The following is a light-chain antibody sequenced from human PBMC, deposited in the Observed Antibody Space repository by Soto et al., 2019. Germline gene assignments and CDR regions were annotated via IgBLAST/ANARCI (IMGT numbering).Light chain of an antibody. Sequence: LLLTASPATVSLSPGERATLCCRASQILSGYLSWYQQKPGQAPRLLMADSSNMATGSPARFSGSGSGTDFTLTISSIEPEDVSVYYCQQRSNGPWTFGQGTKVEI. CDR1: QILSGY. V-gene: IGKV3-11*01. CDR2: DSS. CDR3: QQRSNGPWT. J-gene: IGKJ1*01.